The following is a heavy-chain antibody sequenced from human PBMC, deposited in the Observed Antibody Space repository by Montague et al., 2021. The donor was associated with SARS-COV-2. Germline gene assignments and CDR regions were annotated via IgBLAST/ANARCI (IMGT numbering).Heavy chain of an antibody. V-gene: IGHV4-4*07. D-gene: IGHD3-22*01. J-gene: IGHJ5*02. CDR1: GGSIITGSNFY. CDR3: ARDYYDSTGLNWFDP. CDR2: IHSSGGT. Sequence: SETLSLTCAVSGGSIITGSNFYWGWIRQSAGKGLEWIGRIHSSGGTNYHPSLKSLLTMSVDSSANQFSLKLTSVTAADTAVYYCARDYYDSTGLNWFDPWGQGLLVTVSS.